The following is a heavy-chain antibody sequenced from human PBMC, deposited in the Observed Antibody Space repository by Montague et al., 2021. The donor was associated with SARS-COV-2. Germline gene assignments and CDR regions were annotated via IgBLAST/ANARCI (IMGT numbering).Heavy chain of an antibody. Sequence: SRRLSFSASGFTFDDYAMHWFRQVPGKGLEWVSGISWNSGRIGYVDSVRGRFTISRDNAKNSLYLQMNSLRAEDTALYFCATGTTTGYFYGMDVWGQGTTVTVSS. CDR1: GFTFDDYA. CDR3: ATGTTTGYFYGMDV. J-gene: IGHJ6*02. D-gene: IGHD1-1*01. CDR2: ISWNSGRI. V-gene: IGHV3-9*01.